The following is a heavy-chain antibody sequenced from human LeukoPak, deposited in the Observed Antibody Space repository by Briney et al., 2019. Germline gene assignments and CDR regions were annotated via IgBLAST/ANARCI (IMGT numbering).Heavy chain of an antibody. D-gene: IGHD6-19*01. CDR1: GYTLTELS. CDR3: ARGNSSGWSPGY. CDR2: FDPEDGET. V-gene: IGHV1-24*01. Sequence: ASVKVSCKVSGYTLTELSMHWVRQAPGKGLEWMGGFDPEDGETIYAQKFQGRVTMTEDTSTDTAYMELSSLRSEDTAVYYCARGNSSGWSPGYWGQGTLVTVSS. J-gene: IGHJ4*02.